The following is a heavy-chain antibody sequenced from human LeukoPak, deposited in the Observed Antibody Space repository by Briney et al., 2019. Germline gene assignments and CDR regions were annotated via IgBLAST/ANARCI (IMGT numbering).Heavy chain of an antibody. D-gene: IGHD3-22*01. CDR2: INHSGST. J-gene: IGHJ4*02. V-gene: IGHV4-34*01. CDR1: GGSFSGYY. Sequence: PSETLSLTCAVYGGSFSGYYWSWIRQPPGKGLGWIGEINHSGSTNYNPSLKSRVTISVDTSKNQFSLKLSSVTAADTAVYYCARELKIVVVTDMYYFDYWGQGTLVTVSS. CDR3: ARELKIVVVTDMYYFDY.